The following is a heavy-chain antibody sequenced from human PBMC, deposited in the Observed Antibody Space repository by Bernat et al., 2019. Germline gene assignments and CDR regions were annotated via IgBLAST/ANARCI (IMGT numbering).Heavy chain of an antibody. J-gene: IGHJ4*02. Sequence: QVQLVESGGGVVQPGRSLRLSCAASGFTFSSYGMHWVRQAPGKGLEWVAVIWYDGSNKYYADSVKVRFTISMDNSKNTLYLQMNSLRAEDTAVYYCARDGPRYCSGGSCYPYYWGQGTLVTVSS. D-gene: IGHD2-15*01. V-gene: IGHV3-33*01. CDR1: GFTFSSYG. CDR2: IWYDGSNK. CDR3: ARDGPRYCSGGSCYPYY.